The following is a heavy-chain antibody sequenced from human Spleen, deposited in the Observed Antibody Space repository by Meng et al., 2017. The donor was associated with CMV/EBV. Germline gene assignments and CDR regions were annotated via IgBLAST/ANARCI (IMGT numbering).Heavy chain of an antibody. D-gene: IGHD4-11*01. V-gene: IGHV3-7*01. Sequence: LSLTCAASGFTFSSYWMSWVRQTPGKGLEWVANIKRDGNDKYYVDSVKGRFTVSRDNAKNSLYLHMTSLRAEDTAVYYCARDGIRGDYMVDYWGQGMLVTVSS. J-gene: IGHJ4*02. CDR3: ARDGIRGDYMVDY. CDR2: IKRDGNDK. CDR1: GFTFSSYW.